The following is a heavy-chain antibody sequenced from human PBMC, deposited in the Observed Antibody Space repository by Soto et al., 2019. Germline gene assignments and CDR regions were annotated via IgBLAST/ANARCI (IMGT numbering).Heavy chain of an antibody. V-gene: IGHV1-69*08. CDR2: IIPILGIA. Sequence: QVQLVQSGAEVKKPGSSVKVSCKASGGTFSSYTISWVRQAPGQGLEWMGRIIPILGIANYAQKFQGRVTITADKSTITAYMELSSLRSEDTAVYYCAREDILVESGGYYFDYWGQGTLVTVSS. CDR3: AREDILVESGGYYFDY. CDR1: GGTFSSYT. J-gene: IGHJ4*02. D-gene: IGHD2-2*01.